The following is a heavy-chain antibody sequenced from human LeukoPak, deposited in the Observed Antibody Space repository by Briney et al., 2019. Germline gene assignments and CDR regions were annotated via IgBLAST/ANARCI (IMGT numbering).Heavy chain of an antibody. CDR3: ARDWPAAEAWAPSNWFDP. V-gene: IGHV3-30-3*01. CDR2: ISYDGSNN. D-gene: IGHD6-13*01. Sequence: PGGSLRLSCAASGFTFSIYAMHGGRHAPGKGLEWGAVISYDGSNNYHADSVKGRFTISRDNSKNTLYLAMNSLRGEDTAVYYCARDWPAAEAWAPSNWFDPWGQGTLVTVSS. CDR1: GFTFSIYA. J-gene: IGHJ5*02.